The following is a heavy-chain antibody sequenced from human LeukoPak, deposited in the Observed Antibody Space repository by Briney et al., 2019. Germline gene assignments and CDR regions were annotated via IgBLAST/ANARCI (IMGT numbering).Heavy chain of an antibody. CDR3: ARVSPNTVTTLQYFDY. J-gene: IGHJ4*02. D-gene: IGHD4-17*01. V-gene: IGHV1-18*01. CDR2: ISAYNTNT. Sequence: ASVKVSCKASGYTFSTYGISWVRQAPGQGLEWMAWISAYNTNTNYAQKFQGRVTMTTDTSTSTAYMELRSLRSDDTAVYYCARVSPNTVTTLQYFDYWGQGTLVTVSS. CDR1: GYTFSTYG.